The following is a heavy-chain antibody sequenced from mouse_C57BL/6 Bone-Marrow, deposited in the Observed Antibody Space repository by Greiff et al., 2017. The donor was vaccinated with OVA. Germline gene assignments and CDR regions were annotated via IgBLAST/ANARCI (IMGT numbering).Heavy chain of an antibody. J-gene: IGHJ3*01. Sequence: QVQLQQSGPELVKPGASVKISCKASGYAFSSSWMNWVKQRPGKGLEWIGRIYPGDGDTNYNGKFKGKATLTADKSSSTAYMQLSSLTSEDAAVYFCASMVTTAYWGQGTLVTVSA. V-gene: IGHV1-82*01. CDR3: ASMVTTAY. CDR2: IYPGDGDT. CDR1: GYAFSSSW. D-gene: IGHD2-2*01.